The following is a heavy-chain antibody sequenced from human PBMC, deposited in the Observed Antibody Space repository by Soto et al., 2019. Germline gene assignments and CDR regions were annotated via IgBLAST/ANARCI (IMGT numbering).Heavy chain of an antibody. CDR1: GFIFSDYG. J-gene: IGHJ4*02. CDR3: VPNFDY. V-gene: IGHV3-30*03. Sequence: QVEVVQSGGGVVQPGKSVRLSCKASGFIFSDYGVHWARQAPGKGLQWVAFISNNSSREYYADSVKGRFTISRDNSQNTVYLHLKSLRPEDTAVYYCVPNFDYWGQGTRVNVSP. CDR2: ISNNSSRE.